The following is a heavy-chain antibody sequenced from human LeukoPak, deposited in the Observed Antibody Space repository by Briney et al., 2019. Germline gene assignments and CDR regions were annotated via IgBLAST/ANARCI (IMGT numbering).Heavy chain of an antibody. V-gene: IGHV3-30*18. CDR2: ISYDGSNK. CDR1: GFTFSSYG. J-gene: IGHJ4*02. CDR3: AKSEGIDY. Sequence: GRSLRLSCAASGFTFSSYGMHWVRQAPGKGLEWVAVISYDGSNKYYADSVKGRFTISRDNSKNTLYLQMNGLRAEDTAVYYCAKSEGIDYWGQGTLVTVSS.